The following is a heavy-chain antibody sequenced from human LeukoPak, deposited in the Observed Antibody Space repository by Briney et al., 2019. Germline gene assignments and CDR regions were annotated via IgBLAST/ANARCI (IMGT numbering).Heavy chain of an antibody. J-gene: IGHJ4*02. D-gene: IGHD5-24*01. CDR2: IYNSENT. CDR1: GGSISYDYC. V-gene: IGHV4-38-2*02. Sequence: SQTLSLTCTVSGGSISYDYCWTWIRQAPGKGPEWVGTIYNSENTYYHPSLSSRLTISMDTSKNQFSLKMTSVTAADTAVYYCARGKDAYKVGNFWGQGALVTVSS. CDR3: ARGKDAYKVGNF.